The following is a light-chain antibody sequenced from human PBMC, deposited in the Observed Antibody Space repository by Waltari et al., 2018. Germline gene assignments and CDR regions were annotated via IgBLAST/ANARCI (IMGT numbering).Light chain of an antibody. V-gene: IGLV2-23*01. CDR2: EDT. J-gene: IGLJ3*02. Sequence: QSALTQPASVSESPGQSIPISCTGTSNDVGSYNLVPWYQQHPGKAPKLIICEDTKRPSGVPNRFSGCKSGNTASLTISGLQAEDEADYYCCSYAASTISWVFGGGTKLTVL. CDR3: CSYAASTISWV. CDR1: SNDVGSYNL.